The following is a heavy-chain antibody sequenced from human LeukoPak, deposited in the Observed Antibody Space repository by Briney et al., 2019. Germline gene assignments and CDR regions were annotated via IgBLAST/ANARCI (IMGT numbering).Heavy chain of an antibody. CDR3: ATTRTFGGVIGY. CDR2: IYYSGST. J-gene: IGHJ4*02. CDR1: GGSISSSSYY. V-gene: IGHV4-61*05. D-gene: IGHD3-16*02. Sequence: PSETLSLTCTVSGGSISSSSYYWSWIRQPPGKGLEWIGYIYYSGSTNYNPSLKSRVTISVDTSKNQFSLKLSSVTAADTAVYYCATTRTFGGVIGYWGQGTLVTVSS.